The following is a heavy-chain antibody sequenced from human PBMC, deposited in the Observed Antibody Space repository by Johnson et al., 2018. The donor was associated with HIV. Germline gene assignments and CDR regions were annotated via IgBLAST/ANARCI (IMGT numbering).Heavy chain of an antibody. CDR2: IGTAGDT. J-gene: IGHJ3*02. CDR3: AKDIAGDYDSSGYYDAFDI. CDR1: GFTFSSYD. Sequence: VQLVESGGGLVQPGGSLRLSCAASGFTFSSYDMHWVRQATGKGLEWVSAIGTAGDTYYPGSVKGRFTISRENAKNSLYLQMNSLRAGDTAVYYCAKDIAGDYDSSGYYDAFDIWGQGTMVTVSS. D-gene: IGHD3-22*01. V-gene: IGHV3-13*01.